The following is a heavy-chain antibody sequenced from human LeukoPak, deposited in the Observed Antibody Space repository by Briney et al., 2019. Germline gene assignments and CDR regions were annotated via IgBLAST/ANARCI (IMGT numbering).Heavy chain of an antibody. CDR1: GFTFSSYS. CDR3: ASHLGFGAAAGSYYYYMAV. Sequence: GGSLRLSCAASGFTFSSYSMNWVRQGPGKGLERVSLISGSSNYIYDADSVKGRFTISRDNAKNSLYLQMNSLRAEDTALYYCASHLGFGAAAGSYYYYMAVWGKGTTVTVSS. J-gene: IGHJ6*03. V-gene: IGHV3-21*04. D-gene: IGHD6-13*01. CDR2: ISGSSNYI.